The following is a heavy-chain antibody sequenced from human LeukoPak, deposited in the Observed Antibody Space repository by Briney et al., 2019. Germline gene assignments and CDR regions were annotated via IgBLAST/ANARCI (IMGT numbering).Heavy chain of an antibody. CDR1: GFTFNNYG. J-gene: IGHJ4*02. Sequence: PGGSLRLSCAASGFTFNNYGMNWVRQAPGKGLEWVSYISGSSSTIYYADSVKGRFTISRDNAENSLYLQMNSLRAEDTAVYYCVLGSYQLPFDFWGQGTLVTVSS. CDR2: ISGSSSTI. V-gene: IGHV3-48*01. CDR3: VLGSYQLPFDF. D-gene: IGHD2-2*01.